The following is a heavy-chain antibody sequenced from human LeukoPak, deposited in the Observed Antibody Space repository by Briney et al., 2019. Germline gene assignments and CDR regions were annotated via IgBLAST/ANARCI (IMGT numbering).Heavy chain of an antibody. J-gene: IGHJ4*02. CDR3: ARDDYDFLSGYYRTPFDN. CDR1: GYTFNSYG. V-gene: IGHV1-18*01. CDR2: ISAYNGNT. Sequence: ASVKVSCKASGYTFNSYGISWVRQAPGQGLEWMGWISAYNGNTNYAQKVQGRVTMTTDTSTSTAYMELRSLRSDDTAVYYCARDDYDFLSGYYRTPFDNWGQGTLVTVSS. D-gene: IGHD3-3*01.